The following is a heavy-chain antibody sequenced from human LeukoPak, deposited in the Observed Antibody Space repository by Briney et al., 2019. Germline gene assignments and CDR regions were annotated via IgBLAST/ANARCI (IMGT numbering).Heavy chain of an antibody. CDR3: ARDRIVVVPAAMPAGHYYYYYGMDV. CDR2: IYYSGST. D-gene: IGHD2-2*01. CDR1: GGSISSGGYY. J-gene: IGHJ6*02. V-gene: IGHV4-31*03. Sequence: SQTLSLTCTVSGGSISSGGYYWSWIRQHPGKGLEWIGYIYYSGSTYYNPSLKSRVTISVDTSKNQFSLKLSSVTAADTAVYYCARDRIVVVPAAMPAGHYYYYYGMDVWGQGTTVTVSS.